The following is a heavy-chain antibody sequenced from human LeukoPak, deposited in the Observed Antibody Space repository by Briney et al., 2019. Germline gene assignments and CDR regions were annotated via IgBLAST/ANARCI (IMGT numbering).Heavy chain of an antibody. CDR1: GFTFSSYG. CDR3: AKDPYGANLHY. CDR2: ISYDGSNK. V-gene: IGHV3-30*18. Sequence: GGSLRLSCAASGFTFSSYGMHWVRQAPGKGLEWVAVISYDGSNKYYADSVKGRFTISRDNSKNALYLQMNSLRAEDTAVYYCAKDPYGANLHYWGQGTLVTVSS. J-gene: IGHJ4*02. D-gene: IGHD4-17*01.